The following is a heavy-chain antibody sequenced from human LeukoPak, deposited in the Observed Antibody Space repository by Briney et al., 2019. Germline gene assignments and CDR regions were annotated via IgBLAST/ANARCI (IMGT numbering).Heavy chain of an antibody. CDR3: ARQVGTIFGVVTYNWFDP. D-gene: IGHD3-3*01. V-gene: IGHV4-34*01. J-gene: IGHJ5*02. CDR2: INHSGST. Sequence: PSETLSLTXAVYDGSFSGYYWSWIRQPPGKGLEWIGEINHSGSTNYNPSLKSRVTISVDTSKNQFSLKLSSVTAADTAVYYCARQVGTIFGVVTYNWFDPWGQGTLVTVSS. CDR1: DGSFSGYY.